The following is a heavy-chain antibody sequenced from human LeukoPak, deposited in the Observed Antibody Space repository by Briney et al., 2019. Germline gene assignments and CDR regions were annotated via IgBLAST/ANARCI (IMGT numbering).Heavy chain of an antibody. D-gene: IGHD4-17*01. J-gene: IGHJ4*02. CDR2: LSYDGSNK. V-gene: IGHV3-30-3*01. Sequence: GRSLRLSCAASGFTFSSYAMHWVRQAPGKGLEWVAVLSYDGSNKYYADSVKGRFTISRDNSKNTLYLQMNSLRAEDTAVYYCARGSSVFGDYVHYFDCWGQGTLVTISS. CDR1: GFTFSSYA. CDR3: ARGSSVFGDYVHYFDC.